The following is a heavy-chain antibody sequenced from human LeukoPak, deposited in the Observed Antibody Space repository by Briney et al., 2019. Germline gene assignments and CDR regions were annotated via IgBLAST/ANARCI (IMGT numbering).Heavy chain of an antibody. J-gene: IGHJ4*02. CDR1: GYTFTSYD. CDR3: ARPLRLPVPPLGY. CDR2: MNPNSGNT. V-gene: IGHV1-8*01. Sequence: ASVKVSCKASGYTFTSYDINWVRQATGQGLEWMGWMNPNSGNTGYAQKFQGRVTMTRNTSISTAYMELSSLRSEDTAVYYCARPLRLPVPPLGYWGQGTLVTVSS. D-gene: IGHD3-10*01.